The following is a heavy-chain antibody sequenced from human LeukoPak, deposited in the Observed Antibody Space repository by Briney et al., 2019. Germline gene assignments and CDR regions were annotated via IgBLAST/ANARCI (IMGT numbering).Heavy chain of an antibody. J-gene: IGHJ4*02. CDR1: GYTFTGYY. V-gene: IGHV1-2*02. D-gene: IGHD3-22*01. CDR3: ARDFDTSGSYTGH. CDR2: INPNSGGT. Sequence: ASEKVSCKASGYTFTGYYMHWVRQAPGQGLEWMGWINPNSGGTNYAQKFQGRVTMTRDTSISTAYMELRRLRSDDTAVYYCARDFDTSGSYTGHWGQGTLATVSS.